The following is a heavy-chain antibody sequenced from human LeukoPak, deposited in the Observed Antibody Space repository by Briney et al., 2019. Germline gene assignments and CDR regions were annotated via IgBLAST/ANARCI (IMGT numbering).Heavy chain of an antibody. CDR1: GYTFTGYY. V-gene: IGHV1-2*02. CDR3: ARGKGRTDYYYYYYMDV. J-gene: IGHJ6*03. D-gene: IGHD1-14*01. CDR2: INPNSGGT. Sequence: ASVKVSCKXSGYTFTGYYMHWVRQAPGQGLEWMGWINPNSGGTNYAQKFQGRVTITRDTSISTAYMELSRLRSDDTAVYYCARGKGRTDYYYYYYMDVWGKGTTVTVSS.